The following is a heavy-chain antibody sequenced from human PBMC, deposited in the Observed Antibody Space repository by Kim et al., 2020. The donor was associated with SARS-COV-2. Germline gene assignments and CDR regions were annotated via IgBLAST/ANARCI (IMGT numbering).Heavy chain of an antibody. CDR3: ARRAARGATIHRLGYFDL. V-gene: IGHV5-51*01. Sequence: GESLKISCKGSGYSFTSYWIGWVRQMPGKGLEWMGIIYPGDSDTRYSPSFQGQVTISADKSISTAYLQWSSLKASDTAMYYCARRAARGATIHRLGYFDLWGRGTLVTVSS. J-gene: IGHJ2*01. CDR1: GYSFTSYW. D-gene: IGHD5-12*01. CDR2: IYPGDSDT.